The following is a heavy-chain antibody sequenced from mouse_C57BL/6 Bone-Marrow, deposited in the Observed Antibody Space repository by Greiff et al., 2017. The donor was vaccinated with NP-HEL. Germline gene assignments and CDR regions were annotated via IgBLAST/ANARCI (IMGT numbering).Heavy chain of an antibody. V-gene: IGHV1-81*01. J-gene: IGHJ2*01. CDR1: GYTFTSYG. CDR2: IYPRSGNT. CDR3: ARTFATVVEGDFDY. Sequence: QVQLQQSGAELARPGASVKLSCKASGYTFTSYGISWVKQRTGQGLEWIGEIYPRSGNTYYNEKFKGKATLTADKSSSTAYMELRSLTSEDSAVYFCARTFATVVEGDFDYWGQGTTLTVSS. D-gene: IGHD1-1*01.